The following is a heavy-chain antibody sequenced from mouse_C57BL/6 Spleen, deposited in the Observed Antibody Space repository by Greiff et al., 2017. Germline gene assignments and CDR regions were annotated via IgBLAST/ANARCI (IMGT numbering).Heavy chain of an antibody. V-gene: IGHV5-4*01. CDR3: ARELLTGLFAY. Sequence: EVQVVESGGGLVKPGGSLKLSCAASGFTFSSYAMSWVRQTPEKRLEWVATISDGGSYTYYPDNVKGRFTISRDNAKNNLYLQMSHLKSEDTAMYYCARELLTGLFAYWGQGTLVTVSA. D-gene: IGHD4-1*01. CDR2: ISDGGSYT. CDR1: GFTFSSYA. J-gene: IGHJ3*01.